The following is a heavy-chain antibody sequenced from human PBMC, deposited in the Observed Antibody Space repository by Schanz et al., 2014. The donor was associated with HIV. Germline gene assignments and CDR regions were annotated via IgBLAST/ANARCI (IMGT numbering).Heavy chain of an antibody. Sequence: QVQLVQSGAEVKKPGSSVKLSCKASGGTFSAYDINWVRQAPGQGLEWMGMINPSGGSTEFAQKFQGRVSLTRDTSTSTVYMELRSLRSDDTAVYYCTKEQAVGGFDYWGQGTRVSVSS. CDR1: GGTFSAYD. CDR3: TKEQAVGGFDY. CDR2: INPSGGST. J-gene: IGHJ4*02. D-gene: IGHD6-19*01. V-gene: IGHV1-46*01.